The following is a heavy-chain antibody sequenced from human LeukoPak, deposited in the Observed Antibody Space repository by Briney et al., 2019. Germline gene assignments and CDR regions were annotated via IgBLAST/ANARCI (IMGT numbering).Heavy chain of an antibody. CDR3: ARASQWLAFDY. J-gene: IGHJ4*02. CDR1: GFTVSNNY. D-gene: IGHD6-19*01. Sequence: GGSLRLSCAASGFTVSNNYMAWVRQAPGKGLEWVSVIYNGGSTNYGDSVKDRFTISRDNSKNTLHLQMNSLRAEDTALYYCARASQWLAFDYWGQGALVTVSS. CDR2: IYNGGST. V-gene: IGHV3-66*01.